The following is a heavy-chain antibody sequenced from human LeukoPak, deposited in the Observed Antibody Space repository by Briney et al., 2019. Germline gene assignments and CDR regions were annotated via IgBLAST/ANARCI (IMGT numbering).Heavy chain of an antibody. D-gene: IGHD1-7*01. J-gene: IGHJ4*02. CDR3: ARGPQGGTTDF. CDR2: IKPNTGDT. Sequence: SVKVSCKASGYTFTGHYMHWMRQAPGQGIEWMGWIKPNTGDTNYAQNFQGRVTMTRDTSISTAYMELTSLISDDTAVYYCARGPQGGTTDFWGQGTLVTVSS. V-gene: IGHV1-2*02. CDR1: GYTFTGHY.